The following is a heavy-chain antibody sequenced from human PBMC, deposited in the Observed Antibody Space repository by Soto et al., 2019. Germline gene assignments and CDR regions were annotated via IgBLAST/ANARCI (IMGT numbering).Heavy chain of an antibody. CDR3: ARSRLLWFGELNGSPNYYYGMDV. D-gene: IGHD3-10*01. J-gene: IGHJ6*02. CDR2: IYYSGST. Sequence: SETLSLTCTVSGGSISSYYCSWIRQPPGKGLEWIGYIYYSGSTNYNPSLKSRVTISVDTSKNQFSLKLSSVTAADTAVYYCARSRLLWFGELNGSPNYYYGMDVWGQGTTVTVS. V-gene: IGHV4-59*01. CDR1: GGSISSYY.